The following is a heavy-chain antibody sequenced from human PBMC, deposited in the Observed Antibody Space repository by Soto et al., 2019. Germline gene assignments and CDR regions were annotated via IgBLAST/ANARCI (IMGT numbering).Heavy chain of an antibody. V-gene: IGHV4-61*01. CDR1: GGSVSSDIYY. Sequence: QVQLQESGPGLLKPSETLSLTCTVSGGSVSSDIYYWTWIRQPPGKGLEWIGYLYYSGTTNYNPSLQSRVTISRDTSKNQFSLKLFSVTAADTAVYYCATWSGSYFPYWGQGTLVTVSS. CDR2: LYYSGTT. D-gene: IGHD3-3*01. CDR3: ATWSGSYFPY. J-gene: IGHJ4*02.